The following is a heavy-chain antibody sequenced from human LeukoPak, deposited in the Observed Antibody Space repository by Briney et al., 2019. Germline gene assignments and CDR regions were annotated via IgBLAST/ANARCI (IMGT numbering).Heavy chain of an antibody. D-gene: IGHD3-9*01. Sequence: GGSLRLSCAASGFTFSSYWMHWVRQAPGKGLVWVSRINSDGSSTSYADSVKGRFTISRDNARNTLYLQMNSLRAEDTAVYYCARSPTYDILTGYSDGYYFDYWGRGTLVTVSS. V-gene: IGHV3-74*01. J-gene: IGHJ4*02. CDR2: INSDGSST. CDR3: ARSPTYDILTGYSDGYYFDY. CDR1: GFTFSSYW.